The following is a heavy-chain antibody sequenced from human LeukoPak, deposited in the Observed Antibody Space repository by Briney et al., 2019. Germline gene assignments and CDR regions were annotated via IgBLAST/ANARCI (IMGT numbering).Heavy chain of an antibody. D-gene: IGHD3-10*01. CDR3: ARVWFGYFFQ. Sequence: PGGSLRPSCAASGFTVSSNYMSWVRQAPGKGLEWVSVIYSGGSTYYADSVKGRFTISKDNSNNTVYLQMNSVGVEDTAVYYCARVWFGYFFQWGQGALVTVSS. CDR2: IYSGGST. CDR1: GFTVSSNY. V-gene: IGHV3-53*01. J-gene: IGHJ4*02.